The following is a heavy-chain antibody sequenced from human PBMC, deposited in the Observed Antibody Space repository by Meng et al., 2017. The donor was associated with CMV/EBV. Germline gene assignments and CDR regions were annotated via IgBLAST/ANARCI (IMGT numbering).Heavy chain of an antibody. V-gene: IGHV3-48*04. CDR2: ISSSSSTI. CDR3: ARDSYCSSTSCYTGDYYYYGMDV. D-gene: IGHD2-2*02. CDR1: GFTFSSYS. Sequence: GESLKISCAASGFTFSSYSMNWVRQAPGKGLEWGSYISSSSSTIYYADSVKGRFTISRDNAKNSLYLQMNSLRAEDTAVYYCARDSYCSSTSCYTGDYYYYGMDVWGQGTTVTVSS. J-gene: IGHJ6*02.